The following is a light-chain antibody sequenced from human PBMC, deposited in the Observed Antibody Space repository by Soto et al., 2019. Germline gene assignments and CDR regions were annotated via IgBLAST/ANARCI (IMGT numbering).Light chain of an antibody. CDR1: QSLVNTY. Sequence: EVVLTQSPGSLSLSPGDRATLSCRASQSLVNTYVAWYQQKAGQAPRLLISDASTRATGIPDRFSGSGSGTDFTLSISRLEPEDFAVYYCQSYGSSRTFGHGTKVEI. J-gene: IGKJ1*01. V-gene: IGKV3-20*01. CDR3: QSYGSSRT. CDR2: DAS.